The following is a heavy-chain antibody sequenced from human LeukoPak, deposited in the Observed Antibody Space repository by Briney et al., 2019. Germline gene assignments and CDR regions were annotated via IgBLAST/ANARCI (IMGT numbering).Heavy chain of an antibody. D-gene: IGHD3-3*01. Sequence: SETLSLTCAVYGGSFSGYYWSWIRQPPGKGLGWIGEINHSGSTNYNPSLKSRVTISVDTSKNPFSLKLSSVTAADTAVYYCARGSPALRFLEWLLYRADYYYYYMDVWGKGTTVTVSS. CDR2: INHSGST. J-gene: IGHJ6*03. CDR1: GGSFSGYY. CDR3: ARGSPALRFLEWLLYRADYYYYYMDV. V-gene: IGHV4-34*01.